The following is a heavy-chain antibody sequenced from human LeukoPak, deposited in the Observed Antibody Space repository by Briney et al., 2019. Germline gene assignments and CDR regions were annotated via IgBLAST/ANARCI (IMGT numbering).Heavy chain of an antibody. CDR2: ISSSGSST. Sequence: PGGSLRLSCAASGFTFSSYEMNWVRQAPGKGLVWVSYISSSGSSTYYADSVKGRFTISRDNAKNSLYLQMNSLRADDTAVYYCARDSQWLPDYWGQGTLVTVSS. J-gene: IGHJ4*02. CDR1: GFTFSSYE. CDR3: ARDSQWLPDY. V-gene: IGHV3-48*03. D-gene: IGHD6-19*01.